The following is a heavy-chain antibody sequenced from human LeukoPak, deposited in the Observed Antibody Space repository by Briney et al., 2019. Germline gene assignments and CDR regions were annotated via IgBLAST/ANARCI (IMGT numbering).Heavy chain of an antibody. D-gene: IGHD6-6*01. CDR3: TTPEYSSSSVWFDR. J-gene: IGHJ5*02. CDR2: IRSKANSYAT. CDR1: GFTFSGSA. V-gene: IGHV3-73*01. Sequence: GGSLRLSCAASGFTFSGSAMHWVRQASGKGLEWVGRIRSKANSYATAYAAAVKGRFTNSRDDSKNTAYLQMNSLKTWDTAVYYCTTPEYSSSSVWFDRWGQGTLVTVSA.